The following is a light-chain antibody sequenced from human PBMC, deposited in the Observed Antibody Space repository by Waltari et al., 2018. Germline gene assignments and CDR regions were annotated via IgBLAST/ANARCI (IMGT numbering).Light chain of an antibody. CDR1: QSLTKRY. CDR3: QQYGSSILYT. V-gene: IGKV3-20*01. Sequence: EVVLTQSPDTLSLSPAHSATLPCRASQSLTKRYLAWYQQKPGQAPRLLIYGTSSRAPGIPNRFSGSGSGTDFTLTISRLEPEDFAVYYCQQYGSSILYTFGQGTKLEIK. J-gene: IGKJ2*01. CDR2: GTS.